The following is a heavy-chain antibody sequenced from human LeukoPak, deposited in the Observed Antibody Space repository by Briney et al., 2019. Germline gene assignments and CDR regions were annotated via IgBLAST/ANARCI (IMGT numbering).Heavy chain of an antibody. CDR2: INPGDSDT. D-gene: IGHD2-2*01. J-gene: IGHJ6*02. Sequence: GESLKISCKGSGYTFTSYWIGWVRQMPGKGLEWMGIINPGDSDTRQSPSFQGQVTISVDKSISTAYLQWSSLKASDSAIFYCARRYCSRTSCYQYGMDVWGQGTTVTVSS. V-gene: IGHV5-51*01. CDR1: GYTFTSYW. CDR3: ARRYCSRTSCYQYGMDV.